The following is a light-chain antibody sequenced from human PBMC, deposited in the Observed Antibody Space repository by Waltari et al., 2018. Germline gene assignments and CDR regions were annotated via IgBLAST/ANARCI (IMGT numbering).Light chain of an antibody. CDR2: GAS. CDR1: ENVDSNE. J-gene: IGKJ1*01. V-gene: IGKV3-20*01. Sequence: DIVLTQSPGTLSLSQGERANLSCKARENVDSNELDWYQLKPGQAPRILVYGASTRATGFPDRFSGGGSWTDFSLIISSLEPEDSAIYYCQQYAGSPRTFGQGTRVEIK. CDR3: QQYAGSPRT.